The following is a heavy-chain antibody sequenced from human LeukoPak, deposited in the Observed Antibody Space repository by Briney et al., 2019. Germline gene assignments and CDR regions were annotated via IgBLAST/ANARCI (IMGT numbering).Heavy chain of an antibody. Sequence: PGGSLRLSCAASGFTFSSYAMSWVRQAPGKGLEWVSAISGSGGSTYYADSVKGRFTISRDSSKYTLFLHMNTLRAEDTAIYYCAKDRTVGASYWYFDLWGRGTLVTVSS. D-gene: IGHD1-26*01. J-gene: IGHJ2*01. CDR2: ISGSGGST. V-gene: IGHV3-23*01. CDR1: GFTFSSYA. CDR3: AKDRTVGASYWYFDL.